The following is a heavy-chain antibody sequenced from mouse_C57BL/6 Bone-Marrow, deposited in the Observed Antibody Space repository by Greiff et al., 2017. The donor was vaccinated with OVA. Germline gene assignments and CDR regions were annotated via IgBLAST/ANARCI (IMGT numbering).Heavy chain of an antibody. CDR1: GFTFSDYG. D-gene: IGHD2-4*01. CDR3: ARRNDYLAWFAY. J-gene: IGHJ3*01. CDR2: ISSGSSTI. Sequence: EVMLVESGGGLVKPGGSLKLSCAASGFTFSDYGMHWVRQAPEKGLAWVAYISSGSSTIYYADTVQGRFTISRANAKNTLFLQMTSLRSEDTAMYYCARRNDYLAWFAYWGQGTLVTVSA. V-gene: IGHV5-17*01.